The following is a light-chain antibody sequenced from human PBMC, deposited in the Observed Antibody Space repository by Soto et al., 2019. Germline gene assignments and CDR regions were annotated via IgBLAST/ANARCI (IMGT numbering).Light chain of an antibody. CDR1: SGHSRYA. CDR3: QTWGTGSVV. V-gene: IGLV4-69*01. J-gene: IGLJ2*01. Sequence: QPVLTQSPSASASLGASVKLTCTLSSGHSRYAIAWHQQQPEKGPRYLMKVNSDGSHIKGDGIPDRFSGSSSGAERYLTISRLQSEDDPDYSCQTWGTGSVVFGGGTKLTVL. CDR2: VNSDGSH.